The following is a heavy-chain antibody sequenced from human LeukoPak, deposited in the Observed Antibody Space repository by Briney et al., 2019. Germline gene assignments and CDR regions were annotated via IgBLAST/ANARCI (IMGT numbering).Heavy chain of an antibody. Sequence: QAGGSLRLSCAASGFTVSSSYINWVRQAPGKGLEWISVTYTDGNTYYTDSVKGRFTISRDNSKNTLYLQINSLRAEDTAVYYCARATLAKWLIDYWGQGTLVTVSS. D-gene: IGHD3-22*01. CDR1: GFTVSSSY. V-gene: IGHV3-53*01. CDR3: ARATLAKWLIDY. J-gene: IGHJ4*02. CDR2: TYTDGNT.